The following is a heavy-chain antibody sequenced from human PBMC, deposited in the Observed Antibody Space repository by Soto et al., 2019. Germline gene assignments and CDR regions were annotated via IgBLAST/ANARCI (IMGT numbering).Heavy chain of an antibody. J-gene: IGHJ6*03. CDR1: GGSFSGYY. V-gene: IGHV4-34*01. CDR3: ARQPNYYYYYMDV. CDR2: INHSGCT. Sequence: SETLSLTCAVYGGSFSGYYWTWIRQPPGKGLEWIGGINHSGCTYYNPSLESRVTISVDTSKNQFSLKLSSVTAADTAVYYCARQPNYYYYYMDVWGKGTTVTVSS.